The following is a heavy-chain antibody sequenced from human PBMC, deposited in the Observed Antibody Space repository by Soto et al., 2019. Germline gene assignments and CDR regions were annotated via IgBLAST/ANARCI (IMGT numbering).Heavy chain of an antibody. V-gene: IGHV3-21*01. Sequence: EVQLVESGGGLVKPGGSLRLSCAASGFTFSSYSMNWVRQAPGKGLEWVSSISSSSSYIYYADSVKGRFTISRDNAKNSLYPQMNSLRAEDTAVYYCARGGGQQLVPYFDYWGQGTLVTVSS. CDR1: GFTFSSYS. CDR2: ISSSSSYI. D-gene: IGHD6-13*01. J-gene: IGHJ4*02. CDR3: ARGGGQQLVPYFDY.